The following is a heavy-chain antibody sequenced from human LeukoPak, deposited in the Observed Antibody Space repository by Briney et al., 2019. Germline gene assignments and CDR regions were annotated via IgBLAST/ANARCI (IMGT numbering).Heavy chain of an antibody. CDR3: ARAITMVRGVTIDLGMDV. V-gene: IGHV4-4*07. Sequence: SETLSLTCTVSGGSISSYYWSWIRQPAGKGLEWIGRIYTSGSTNYNPSLKSRVTMSVDTSKNQFSLKLSSVTAADTAVYYCARAITMVRGVTIDLGMDVWGQGTTDTVSS. CDR2: IYTSGST. CDR1: GGSISSYY. D-gene: IGHD3-10*01. J-gene: IGHJ6*02.